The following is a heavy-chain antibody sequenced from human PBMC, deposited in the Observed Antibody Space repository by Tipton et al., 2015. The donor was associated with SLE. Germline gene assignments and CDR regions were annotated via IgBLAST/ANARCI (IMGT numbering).Heavy chain of an antibody. D-gene: IGHD5-18*01. V-gene: IGHV4-38-2*02. J-gene: IGHJ6*02. CDR1: LYSIGSGFY. CDR3: ARWIPLTGINV. Sequence: TLSLTCTVSLYSIGSGFYWDWVRQAPGKGLEWVATMHHNGSTYYNPSLRSRVAVSMDTSRNQFSLRLKSVTAADTAVYYCARWIPLTGINVWGQGATVTVSS. CDR2: MHHNGST.